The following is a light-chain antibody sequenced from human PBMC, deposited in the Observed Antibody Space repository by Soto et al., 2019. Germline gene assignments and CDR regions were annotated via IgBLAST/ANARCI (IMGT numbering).Light chain of an antibody. CDR3: QQSYTTPT. V-gene: IGKV1-39*01. CDR2: AAS. CDR1: QTISRA. J-gene: IGKJ4*01. Sequence: DIQMTQSTSSLSASVGDRVTITCRTIQTISRALNWYQQKPGQAPKLLIYAASILQSGVPSRFSGSGSGTDFILTISSLQPEDFATYYCQQSYTTPTFGGGTKVDIK.